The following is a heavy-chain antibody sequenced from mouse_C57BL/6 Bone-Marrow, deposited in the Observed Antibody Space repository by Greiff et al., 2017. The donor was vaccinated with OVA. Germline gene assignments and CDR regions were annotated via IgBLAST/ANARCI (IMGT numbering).Heavy chain of an antibody. CDR2: IYPGSGNT. CDR1: FYTFTDYY. J-gene: IGHJ4*01. V-gene: IGHV1-84*01. CDR3: ARPRWAMDY. Sequence: VQLQESGPELVKPGASVKIPFNSSFYTFTDYYINWVKQRPGQGLEWIGWIYPGSGNTKYNEKFQGKATLTVDTSSSTAYKQLSSLTSEDSAVYVCARPRWAMDYWGQGTSVTVSS.